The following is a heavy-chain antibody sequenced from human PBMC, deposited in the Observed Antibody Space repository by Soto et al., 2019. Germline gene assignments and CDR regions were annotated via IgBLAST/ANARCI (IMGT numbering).Heavy chain of an antibody. CDR2: IVGSGAST. J-gene: IGHJ4*02. Sequence: EVQLLESGGGLVQPGGSLRLSCAASGFTFSSYAMSWVRQAPGKGLAWVAGIVGSGASTYYADSVTGRFTISRDNSKNKLFLQMNSLMAEDTAVYYCAKDPQLSGWFGLYYFDYWGQGTLVTVSS. CDR1: GFTFSSYA. D-gene: IGHD6-19*01. V-gene: IGHV3-23*01. CDR3: AKDPQLSGWFGLYYFDY.